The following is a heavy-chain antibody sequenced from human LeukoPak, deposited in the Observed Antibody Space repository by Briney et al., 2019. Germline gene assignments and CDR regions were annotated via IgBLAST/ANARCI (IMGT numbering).Heavy chain of an antibody. CDR2: IRAYNGDT. D-gene: IGHD1-26*01. CDR1: VYTFTTYG. CDR3: ASVVGATIRDY. V-gene: IGHV1-18*01. J-gene: IGHJ4*02. Sequence: GASVKVSCKASVYTFTTYGISWVRQPGGQGLDWMGWIRAYNGDTNYARRLQGRVTMTTDTSTSTAYMELRSLRSDDTAVYYCASVVGATIRDYWGQGTLVTVS.